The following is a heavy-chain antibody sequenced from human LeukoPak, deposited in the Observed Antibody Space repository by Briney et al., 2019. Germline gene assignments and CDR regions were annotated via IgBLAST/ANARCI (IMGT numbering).Heavy chain of an antibody. CDR1: GFTFSDYY. D-gene: IGHD3-3*01. CDR2: VSSSGSTI. Sequence: GGSLRLSCAASGFTFSDYYMSWIRQAPGKGLEWVSYVSSSGSTIYYADSVKGRFTISRDNAKNSLYLQMNSLRAEDTAVYYCARDRLRIFGVVTYMFDYWGQGTLVTVSS. CDR3: ARDRLRIFGVVTYMFDY. J-gene: IGHJ4*02. V-gene: IGHV3-11*01.